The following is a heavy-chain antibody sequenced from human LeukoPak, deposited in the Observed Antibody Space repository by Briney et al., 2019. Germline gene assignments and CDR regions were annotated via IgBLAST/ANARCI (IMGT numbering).Heavy chain of an antibody. V-gene: IGHV1-69*05. Sequence: ASVKVSCKASGGTFSSYAISWVRQAPGQGLEWMGRIIPIFGTANYAQKFQGRVTITTDESTSTAYMELSSLRSEDTAVYYCARWGGYYYDSGGYFDYWGQGTLVTVSS. CDR3: ARWGGYYYDSGGYFDY. CDR1: GGTFSSYA. J-gene: IGHJ4*02. D-gene: IGHD3-22*01. CDR2: IIPIFGTA.